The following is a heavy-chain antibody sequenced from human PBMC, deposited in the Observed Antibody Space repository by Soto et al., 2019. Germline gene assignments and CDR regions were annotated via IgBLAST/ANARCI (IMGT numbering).Heavy chain of an antibody. Sequence: GGSLRVSCAASGFSFSSYALNWVRQAPGKGLEWVSTISGRGGRAYYADSVKGRFTISRDNSKNALYLQLDSLRAEDTAVYYCAKDRSQGAVAGTSDFDYWGQGTLVTVSS. CDR2: ISGRGGRA. V-gene: IGHV3-23*01. CDR1: GFSFSSYA. D-gene: IGHD6-19*01. J-gene: IGHJ4*01. CDR3: AKDRSQGAVAGTSDFDY.